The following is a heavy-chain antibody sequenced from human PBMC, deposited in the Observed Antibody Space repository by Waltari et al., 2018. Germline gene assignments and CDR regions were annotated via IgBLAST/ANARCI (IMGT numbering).Heavy chain of an antibody. CDR3: ARVGAGATYYYYMDV. CDR2: IIPICGTA. D-gene: IGHD3-16*01. J-gene: IGHJ6*03. Sequence: QVQLVQSGAAVKKPGSSVKVSCKASGGTFSSYAIRWVRQAPGQGLEWMGGIIPICGTANYAQKFQGRVTITADKSTSTAYMELSSLRSEDTAVYYCARVGAGATYYYYMDVWGKGTTVTVSS. CDR1: GGTFSSYA. V-gene: IGHV1-69*14.